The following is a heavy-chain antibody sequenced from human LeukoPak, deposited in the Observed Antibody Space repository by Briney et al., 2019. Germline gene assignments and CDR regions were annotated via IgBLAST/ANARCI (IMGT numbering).Heavy chain of an antibody. V-gene: IGHV3-33*08. D-gene: IGHD6-19*01. Sequence: PGGSLRLSCAASGFTFSSHSMNWVRRAPGKGLEWVARLVYDARSDYANSVKGRFSISRDDSKNTLFLDMSNLRVEDTALYYCARDLSATFDFWGQGVLVTVSS. J-gene: IGHJ4*02. CDR1: GFTFSSHS. CDR2: LVYDARS. CDR3: ARDLSATFDF.